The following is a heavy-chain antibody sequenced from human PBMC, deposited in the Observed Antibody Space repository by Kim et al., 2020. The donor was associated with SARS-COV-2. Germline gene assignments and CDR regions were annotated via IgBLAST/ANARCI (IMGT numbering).Heavy chain of an antibody. V-gene: IGHV3-21*01. D-gene: IGHD3-10*01. CDR3: ASPLNYYGSGSYYP. Sequence: VKGRFTTPRDNAKNSLYLQMNSLRAEDTAVYYCASPLNYYGSGSYYPWGQGTLVTVSS. J-gene: IGHJ5*02.